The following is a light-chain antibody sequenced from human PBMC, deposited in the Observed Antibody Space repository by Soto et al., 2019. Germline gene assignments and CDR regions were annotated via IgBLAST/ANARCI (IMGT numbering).Light chain of an antibody. CDR1: SSNIGGNA. CDR3: ATWDDTRNGL. CDR2: IND. Sequence: QSVVTQPPSASGTPGQKVTISCSGGSSNIGGNAVNWYQVLPGMAPKLLIYINDQRPSGVPDRFSGSKSGTSASLAISDLQSEDDADYYCATWDDTRNGLFGGGTQLTVL. J-gene: IGLJ2*01. V-gene: IGLV1-44*01.